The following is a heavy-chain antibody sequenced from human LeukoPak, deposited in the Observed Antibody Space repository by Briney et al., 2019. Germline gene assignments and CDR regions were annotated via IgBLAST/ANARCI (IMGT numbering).Heavy chain of an antibody. Sequence: GGSLRLSCAASGFTFSSYSMNWVRQAPGKGLEWVSSISSSSSYIYYADSVKGRFTISRDNAKNSLYLQMNSLRAEDTAVYYCARGGFGVVITNWFDPWGQGTLVTVSS. CDR3: ARGGFGVVITNWFDP. CDR1: GFTFSSYS. CDR2: ISSSSSYI. D-gene: IGHD3-3*01. V-gene: IGHV3-21*01. J-gene: IGHJ5*02.